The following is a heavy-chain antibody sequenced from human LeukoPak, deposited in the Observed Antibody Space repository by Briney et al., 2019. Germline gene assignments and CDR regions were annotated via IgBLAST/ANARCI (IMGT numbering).Heavy chain of an antibody. Sequence: GGSLRLSCAASGFTFSSYWMSWVRQAPGKGLEWVANIKQDGSEKYYVDSVKGRFTISRDNAKNSLYLQMNSLRAEDTAVYYCARDRGGGYDWFDPWGQGTLVTVSS. CDR2: IKQDGSEK. D-gene: IGHD3-22*01. J-gene: IGHJ5*02. V-gene: IGHV3-7*03. CDR3: ARDRGGGYDWFDP. CDR1: GFTFSSYW.